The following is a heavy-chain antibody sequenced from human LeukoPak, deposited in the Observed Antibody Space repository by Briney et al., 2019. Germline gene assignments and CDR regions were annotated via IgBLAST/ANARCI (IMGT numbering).Heavy chain of an antibody. CDR2: IYYSGST. J-gene: IGHJ3*02. D-gene: IGHD6-19*01. CDR1: GGSISSYY. Sequence: SETLSLTCTVSGGSISSYYWSWIRQPPGKGLEWIGYIYYSGSTNYNPSLKSRVTISVDTSKNQFSLKLSSVTAADTAVYYCARSWQWPPEGAELGDAFDIWGQGTMVTVSS. CDR3: ARSWQWPPEGAELGDAFDI. V-gene: IGHV4-59*08.